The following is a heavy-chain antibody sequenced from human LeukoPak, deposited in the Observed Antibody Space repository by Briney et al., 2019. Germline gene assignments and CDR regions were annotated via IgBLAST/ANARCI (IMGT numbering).Heavy chain of an antibody. Sequence: GGSLRLSCVASGFTFSDSYMSWIRQAPGKGLECVSYIRGNGRTTYYAKSVKGRFIISRDNAKNSVYLQMNSLRVEDTAVYYCVTGGQDYFHYWGQGTLATVSS. J-gene: IGHJ4*02. CDR1: GFTFSDSY. V-gene: IGHV3-11*04. CDR2: IRGNGRTT. D-gene: IGHD2-8*02. CDR3: VTGGQDYFHY.